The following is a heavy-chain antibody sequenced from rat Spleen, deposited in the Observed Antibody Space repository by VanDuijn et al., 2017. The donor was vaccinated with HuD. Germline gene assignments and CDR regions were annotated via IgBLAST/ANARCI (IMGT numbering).Heavy chain of an antibody. CDR1: GFTFNNHW. CDR2: ITHTGGST. CDR3: TGEGFNSGLYNWFAY. V-gene: IGHV5-31*01. D-gene: IGHD4-3*01. Sequence: EVRLVESGGGLVQPGRSLKLSCAASGFTFNNHWMTWIRQAPGKGLEWVASITHTGGSTYYPDSVRGRFTISRDKAKSILYMQMNNLRSEDTATYYCTGEGFNSGLYNWFAYGGQGTLVTVSS. J-gene: IGHJ3*01.